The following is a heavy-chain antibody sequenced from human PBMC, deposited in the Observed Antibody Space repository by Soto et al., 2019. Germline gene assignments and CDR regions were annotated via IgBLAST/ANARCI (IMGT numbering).Heavy chain of an antibody. CDR1: GFTFSSYA. CDR2: ISGSGGST. CDR3: AKVLDCSGGSCGLGYYYYGMDV. Sequence: GGSLRLSCAASGFTFSSYAMSWVRQAPGKGLEWVSAISGSGGSTYYADSVKGRFTISRDNSKNTLYLQMNSLRAEDTAVYYCAKVLDCSGGSCGLGYYYYGMDVWGQGTTVTVSS. D-gene: IGHD2-15*01. J-gene: IGHJ6*02. V-gene: IGHV3-23*01.